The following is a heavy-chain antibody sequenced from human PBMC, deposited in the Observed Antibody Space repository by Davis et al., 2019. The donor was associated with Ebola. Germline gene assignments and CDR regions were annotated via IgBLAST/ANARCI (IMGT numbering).Heavy chain of an antibody. CDR2: TYYRSKWYT. Sequence: SQTLSLTCAISGDSVSSNNIAWSWIRQSPSGGLEWLGRTYYRSKWYTDYAVSLQGRITINPDTSTNQISLQLNSVTPEDTAVYYCARYSGWYYFDHWGQGTLVTVSS. D-gene: IGHD6-13*01. CDR1: GDSVSSNNIA. J-gene: IGHJ4*02. V-gene: IGHV6-1*01. CDR3: ARYSGWYYFDH.